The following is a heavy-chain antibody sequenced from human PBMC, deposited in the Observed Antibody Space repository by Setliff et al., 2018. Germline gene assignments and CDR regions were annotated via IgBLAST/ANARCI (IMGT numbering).Heavy chain of an antibody. Sequence: ASVKVSCKASGYTFTGYYIHWVRQATGQGLEWMGWMNPNSGNTGYAQKFQGRVTMTRNTSISTAYMELSSLRSEDTAVYYCARRVGSVGIQLPDYWGQGTLVTVSS. J-gene: IGHJ4*02. D-gene: IGHD5-18*01. CDR2: MNPNSGNT. CDR1: GYTFTGYY. CDR3: ARRVGSVGIQLPDY. V-gene: IGHV1-8*02.